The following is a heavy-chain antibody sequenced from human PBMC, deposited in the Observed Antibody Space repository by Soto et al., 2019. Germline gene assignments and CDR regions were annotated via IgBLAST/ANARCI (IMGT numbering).Heavy chain of an antibody. Sequence: EVQLVESGGDLVQPGGSLRLSCAGSGFTFSNYWMTWVRQAPGKGLEWVANIKQDESEKYYVDSVKGRFTISRDNARNSLYLQMNSLRVEDTAVYYCARDGERWYNPENYWGQGTLVTVSS. D-gene: IGHD1-1*01. CDR1: GFTFSNYW. CDR2: IKQDESEK. J-gene: IGHJ4*02. CDR3: ARDGERWYNPENY. V-gene: IGHV3-7*04.